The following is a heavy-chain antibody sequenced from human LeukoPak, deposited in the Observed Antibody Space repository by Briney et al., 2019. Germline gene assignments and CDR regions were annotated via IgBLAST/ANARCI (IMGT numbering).Heavy chain of an antibody. CDR1: GFTPSSIS. J-gene: IGHJ3*02. V-gene: IGHV3-21*01. Sequence: GESLRLSCAASGFTPSSISMNWDRQAPGKWPGWDSSTSTSSSYIYYDASVKGRFTISRDNAKHSLYLQMNSLRAEDTAVYYCARASGGDFWSGYWGNDAFDIWGQGTMVTVSS. CDR3: ARASGGDFWSGYWGNDAFDI. D-gene: IGHD3-3*01. CDR2: TSTSSSYI.